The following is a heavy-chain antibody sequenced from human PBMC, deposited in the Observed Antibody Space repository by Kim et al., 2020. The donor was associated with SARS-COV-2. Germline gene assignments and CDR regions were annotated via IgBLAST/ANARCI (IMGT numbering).Heavy chain of an antibody. CDR1: GFTFSNYA. Sequence: GGSLRLSCVASGFTFSNYAMSWVRQAPGKGLEWVSSLSGSGGSTYYADSVKGRFTISRDNSKNTLYLQMDSLRAEDTATYFCARGAYGSGSYGMDVWGQGTTVTVPS. J-gene: IGHJ6*02. CDR2: LSGSGGST. D-gene: IGHD3-10*01. V-gene: IGHV3-23*01. CDR3: ARGAYGSGSYGMDV.